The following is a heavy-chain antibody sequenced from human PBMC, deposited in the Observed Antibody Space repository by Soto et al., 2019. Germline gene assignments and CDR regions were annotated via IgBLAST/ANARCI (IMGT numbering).Heavy chain of an antibody. D-gene: IGHD6-19*01. V-gene: IGHV3-23*01. Sequence: GGSLRLSCAASGFSFVNYAMNWVRQAPGKGLEWVSGLSGSGTSTYYADSVKGRLTISRDNSRDTLFLQMNSLTADDTAVYYCAKATTNGGWFNPFDSWGQGALVTVSS. CDR1: GFSFVNYA. CDR2: LSGSGTST. CDR3: AKATTNGGWFNPFDS. J-gene: IGHJ4*02.